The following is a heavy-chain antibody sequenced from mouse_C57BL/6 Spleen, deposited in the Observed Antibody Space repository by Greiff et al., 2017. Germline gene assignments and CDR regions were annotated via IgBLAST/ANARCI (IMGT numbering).Heavy chain of an antibody. V-gene: IGHV1-42*01. Sequence: EVKLQESGPELVKPGASVKISCKASGYSFTGYYMNWVKQSPEKSLEWIGEINPSTGGTTYNQKFKAKATLTVDKSSSTAYMQLKSLTSEDSAVYYCASGAWDFDVWGTGTTVTVSS. D-gene: IGHD3-1*01. CDR1: GYSFTGYY. CDR2: INPSTGGT. CDR3: ASGAWDFDV. J-gene: IGHJ1*03.